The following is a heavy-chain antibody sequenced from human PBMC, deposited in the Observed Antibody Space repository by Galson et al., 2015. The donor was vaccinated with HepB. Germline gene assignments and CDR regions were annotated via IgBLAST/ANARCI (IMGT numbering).Heavy chain of an antibody. CDR2: ISAYNGNT. J-gene: IGHJ3*02. CDR1: GYTFTSYG. CDR3: ARDQNYYGSGSYYSDAFDI. Sequence: SVKVSCKASGYTFTSYGISWVRQAPGQGLEWMGWISAYNGNTNYAQKLQGRVTMTTDTSTSTAYMELRSLRSDDTAVYYCARDQNYYGSGSYYSDAFDIWGQGTMVTVSS. V-gene: IGHV1-18*01. D-gene: IGHD3-10*01.